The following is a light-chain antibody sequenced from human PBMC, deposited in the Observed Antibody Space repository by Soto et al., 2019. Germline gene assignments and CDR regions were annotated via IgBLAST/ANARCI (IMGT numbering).Light chain of an antibody. CDR2: RAS. V-gene: IGKV3-15*01. CDR3: QHYGHGPGT. J-gene: IGKJ1*01. CDR1: QSVTDD. Sequence: EIVMTQSRATLSVSPGESATLSCRASQSVTDDLAWYQQRPGQAPRLLIYRASTRAAGIPARFSGSGSGTDFPLPISSLQPEVFGVYYCQHYGHGPGTFGQGTSLEIK.